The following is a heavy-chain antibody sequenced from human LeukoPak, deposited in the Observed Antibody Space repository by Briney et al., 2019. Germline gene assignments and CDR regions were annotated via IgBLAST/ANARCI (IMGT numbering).Heavy chain of an antibody. J-gene: IGHJ6*04. CDR1: GFTFSSYE. V-gene: IGHV3-48*03. CDR3: AREGYYGSGSYEYYGMDV. D-gene: IGHD3-10*01. Sequence: TGGSLRLSCAASGFTFSSYEMNWVRQAPGKGLEWVSYISSSGSTIYYADSVKGRFTISRDNAKNSLYLQMNSLRAEDTAVYYCAREGYYGSGSYEYYGMDVWGKGTTVTVSS. CDR2: ISSSGSTI.